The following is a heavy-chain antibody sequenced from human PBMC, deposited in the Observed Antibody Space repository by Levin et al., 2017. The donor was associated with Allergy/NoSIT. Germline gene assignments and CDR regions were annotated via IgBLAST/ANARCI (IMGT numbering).Heavy chain of an antibody. D-gene: IGHD3-22*01. V-gene: IGHV4-61*01. Sequence: PSETLSLTCTVSGGSVSSGSYYWSWIRQPPGKGLEWIGYIYYSGSTNYNPSLKSRVTISVDTSKNQFSLKLSSVTAADTAVYYCATANANVGYYYDSSGYYWFDPWGQGTLVTVSS. J-gene: IGHJ5*02. CDR3: ATANANVGYYYDSSGYYWFDP. CDR1: GGSVSSGSYY. CDR2: IYYSGST.